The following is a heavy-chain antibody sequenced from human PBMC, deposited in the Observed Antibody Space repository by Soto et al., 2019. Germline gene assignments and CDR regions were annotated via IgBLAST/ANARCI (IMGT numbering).Heavy chain of an antibody. CDR2: IYYSGST. V-gene: IGHV4-39*01. Sequence: SETLSLSYSVSGASISSSSYYWCCIRQPPGEGLEWIGSIYYSGSTYYNPSLKSRVTISVDTSKNQFSLKLSSVTAADTAVYYCARRLITMIPTIYYYYYGMDVWGQGTTVT. D-gene: IGHD3-22*01. CDR1: GASISSSSYY. CDR3: ARRLITMIPTIYYYYYGMDV. J-gene: IGHJ6*02.